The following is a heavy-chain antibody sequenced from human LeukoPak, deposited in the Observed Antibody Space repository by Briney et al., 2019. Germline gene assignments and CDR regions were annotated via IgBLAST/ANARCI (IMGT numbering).Heavy chain of an antibody. D-gene: IGHD6-19*01. CDR2: ISVSGNT. V-gene: IGHV3-23*01. Sequence: GGSLRLSCAASGFTLSSYAMSWVRQGPGKGLEWVSAISVSGNTYHADSVKGRFTISRDNSTNTLYLQMNSLRAEDTAVYYCARDRGSSFSSGWYELRRGDWLDPWRQGTLVTVSS. CDR3: ARDRGSSFSSGWYELRRGDWLDP. J-gene: IGHJ5*02. CDR1: GFTLSSYA.